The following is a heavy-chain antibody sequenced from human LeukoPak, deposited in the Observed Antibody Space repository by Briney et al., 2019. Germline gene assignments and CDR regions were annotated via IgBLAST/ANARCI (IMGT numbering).Heavy chain of an antibody. CDR2: MNPNSGNT. V-gene: IGHV1-8*01. Sequence: ASVKVSCKASGFTFTTYDINWVRQATGQGLEWMGWMNPNSGNTDYAQKFQGRVTMTRNTAISTAYMELSSLRSEDTAVYYCARGFNYYDSSDHYYDLDHWGQGTLVTVSS. D-gene: IGHD3-22*01. CDR3: ARGFNYYDSSDHYYDLDH. J-gene: IGHJ4*02. CDR1: GFTFTTYD.